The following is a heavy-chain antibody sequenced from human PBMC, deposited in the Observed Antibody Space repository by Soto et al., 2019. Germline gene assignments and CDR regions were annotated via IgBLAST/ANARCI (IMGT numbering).Heavy chain of an antibody. V-gene: IGHV3-30-3*01. D-gene: IGHD3-16*01. CDR2: ISYDGSNK. CDR1: GFTFSSYA. J-gene: IGHJ4*02. CDR3: ARDGLLGYFDY. Sequence: QVQLVESGGGVVQPGRSLRLSCAASGFTFSSYAMHWVRQAPGKGLEWVAVISYDGSNKYYADSVKGRFTISRDNSKNTLYLQMNSLRAEDTAVYYCARDGLLGYFDYWGQRTLVTVSS.